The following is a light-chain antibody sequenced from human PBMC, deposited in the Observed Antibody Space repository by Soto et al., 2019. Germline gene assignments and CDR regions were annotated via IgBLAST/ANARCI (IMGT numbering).Light chain of an antibody. V-gene: IGLV1-40*01. CDR3: QSYDSSLTVV. CDR2: GNT. CDR1: SSNIGAGYD. J-gene: IGLJ2*01. Sequence: HSVLTQPPSVSGAPGQRVTISCTGSSSNIGAGYDVHWYQQFPGTTPKFLIYGNTNRPSGVPDRFSASKSGTSASLDITGLQAEDEAEYFCQSYDSSLTVVFGGGTQLTVL.